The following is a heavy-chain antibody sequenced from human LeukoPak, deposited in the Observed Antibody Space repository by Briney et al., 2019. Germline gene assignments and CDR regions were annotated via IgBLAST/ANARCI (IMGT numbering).Heavy chain of an antibody. CDR3: ASEPLGAITIFGVANPFDY. J-gene: IGHJ4*02. D-gene: IGHD3-3*01. CDR1: GGTFSSYA. V-gene: IGHV1-69*13. CDR2: IIPIFGTA. Sequence: GASVKVSCKASGGTFSSYAISWVRQAPGQGLEWMGGIIPIFGTANYAQKFQGRVTITADESTSTAYMELSSLRSEDTAVYYCASEPLGAITIFGVANPFDYWGQGTLVTVSS.